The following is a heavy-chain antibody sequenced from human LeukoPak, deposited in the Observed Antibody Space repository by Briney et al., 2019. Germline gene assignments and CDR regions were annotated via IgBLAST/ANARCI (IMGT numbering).Heavy chain of an antibody. CDR1: GFTFSSYG. J-gene: IGHJ3*02. Sequence: AGGSPRLSCAASGFTFSSYGMHWVRQAPGKGLEWVAFIRYDGSNKYYADSVKGRFTISRDNSKNTLYLQMNSLRAEDTAVYYCAKDMRDIVVVVAAQGYDAFDIWGQGTMVTVSS. CDR3: AKDMRDIVVVVAAQGYDAFDI. V-gene: IGHV3-30*02. D-gene: IGHD2-15*01. CDR2: IRYDGSNK.